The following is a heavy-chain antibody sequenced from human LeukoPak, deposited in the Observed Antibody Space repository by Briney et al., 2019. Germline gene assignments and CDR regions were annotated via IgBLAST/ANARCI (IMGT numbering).Heavy chain of an antibody. CDR2: ISGSGYST. CDR3: AKDRDTYYYDSAGPGPDAFDI. Sequence: GGSLRLSCAASGFIFSSYAMSWVRQAPGKGLEWVSTISGSGYSTYYADSVKGRFTIPRDNSKNTLYLQMNSLRAEDTAVYYCAKDRDTYYYDSAGPGPDAFDIWGQGTMVTV. J-gene: IGHJ3*02. CDR1: GFIFSSYA. D-gene: IGHD3-22*01. V-gene: IGHV3-23*01.